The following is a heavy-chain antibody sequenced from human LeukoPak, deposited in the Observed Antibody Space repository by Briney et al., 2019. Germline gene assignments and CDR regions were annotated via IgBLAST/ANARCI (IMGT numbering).Heavy chain of an antibody. CDR1: GLPLNIYA. J-gene: IGHJ4*02. V-gene: IGHV3-23*01. CDR2: IGGSGDST. Sequence: GGSLRLSCAASGLPLNIYAMRCAPHAPGEGREGVSTIGGSGDSTYYADSVKGRFTITRDNSKNTLFLQRNILRGENTAAYYCAKDPPTAGTSFDYWGQGALVTVSS. D-gene: IGHD6-19*01. CDR3: AKDPPTAGTSFDY.